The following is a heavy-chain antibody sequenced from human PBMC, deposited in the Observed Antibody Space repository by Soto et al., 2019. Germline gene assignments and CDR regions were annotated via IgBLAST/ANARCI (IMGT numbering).Heavy chain of an antibody. CDR3: ARVTSGYYDSSGYYFDY. D-gene: IGHD3-22*01. J-gene: IGHJ4*02. Sequence: ASVEVSCKASGGTFSSYAISWVRQAPGQGLEWMGGIIPIFGTANYAQKFQGRVTITADESTSTAYMELSSLRSEDTAVYYCARVTSGYYDSSGYYFDYWGQGTLVTVSS. V-gene: IGHV1-69*13. CDR2: IIPIFGTA. CDR1: GGTFSSYA.